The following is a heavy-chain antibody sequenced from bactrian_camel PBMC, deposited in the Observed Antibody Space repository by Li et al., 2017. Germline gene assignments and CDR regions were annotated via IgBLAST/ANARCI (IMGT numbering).Heavy chain of an antibody. CDR2: INSGGGST. D-gene: IGHD2*01. CDR3: AADPTYYSCSYCYTSSTCFGY. V-gene: IGHV3S40*01. Sequence: VQLVESGGGLVQPGGSLRLSCAASGFTFSSYDMTWVRQAPGKGLEWVSGINSGGGSTYYADSVKGRFTISQDNAKDTVYLQMNSLKPEDTAVYYCAADPTYYSCSYCYTSSTCFGYWGPGTQVTVS. CDR1: GFTFSSYD. J-gene: IGHJ6*01.